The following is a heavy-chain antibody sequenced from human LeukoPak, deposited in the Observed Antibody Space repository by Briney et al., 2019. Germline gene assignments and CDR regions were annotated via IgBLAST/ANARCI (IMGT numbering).Heavy chain of an antibody. CDR2: IRYDGSNK. V-gene: IGHV3-30*02. Sequence: PGGSLRLSCAASGCTFSSYGRRWVRQAPGKGLEWVAFIRYDGSNKYYADSVKGRFTTSRDNSKNTLYLQMTSLSAEDTAVYYCARDVHYSGDWAGNYFADWGRGALVTVSS. J-gene: IGHJ4*02. CDR1: GCTFSSYG. CDR3: ARDVHYSGDWAGNYFAD. D-gene: IGHD2-21*02.